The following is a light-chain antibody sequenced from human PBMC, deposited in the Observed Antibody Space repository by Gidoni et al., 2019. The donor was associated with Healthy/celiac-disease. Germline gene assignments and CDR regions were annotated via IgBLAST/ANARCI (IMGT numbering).Light chain of an antibody. V-gene: IGKV3-20*01. CDR1: QSVVSSY. J-gene: IGKJ1*01. CDR2: GAS. Sequence: EIVLTQSPGTLSLSTGERANLSCRASQSVVSSYLAWYQQKPGQAPRLLLYGASSRATGIPYRFSGIGSGTEFTLTISRLEPEDFAVYYCQQYGSSPETFXQXTKVEIK. CDR3: QQYGSSPET.